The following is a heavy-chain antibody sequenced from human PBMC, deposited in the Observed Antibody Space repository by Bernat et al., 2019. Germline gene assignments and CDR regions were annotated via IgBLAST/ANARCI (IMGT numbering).Heavy chain of an antibody. CDR3: ARDEAGSFDY. J-gene: IGHJ4*02. Sequence: EVQLVESGGGLVKPGGSLRLSCAASGFTFSSYSMDWVRQAPGKGLEWVSSISSSSSYIYYADSVKGRFTISRDNAKNSLYLQMNSLRAEDTAVYYCARDEAGSFDYWGQGTLVTVSS. CDR1: GFTFSSYS. CDR2: ISSSSSYI. V-gene: IGHV3-21*01. D-gene: IGHD6-13*01.